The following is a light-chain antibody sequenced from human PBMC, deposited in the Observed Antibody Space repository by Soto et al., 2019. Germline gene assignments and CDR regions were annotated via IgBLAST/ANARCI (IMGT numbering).Light chain of an antibody. J-gene: IGLJ3*02. CDR3: QSWDTGIRV. V-gene: IGLV4-69*01. CDR2: VKSDGSH. Sequence: QLVLTQSPSASASLGASVKFTCTLTSGHINYAIAWHQQLPEKGPRYLMNVKSDGSHNKGVGIPDRFSGSSSGAERYLTISRLQSEDEADYFCQSWDTGIRVFGGGTKLAV. CDR1: SGHINYA.